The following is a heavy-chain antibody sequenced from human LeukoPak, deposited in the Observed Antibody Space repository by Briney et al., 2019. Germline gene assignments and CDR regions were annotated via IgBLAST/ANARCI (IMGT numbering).Heavy chain of an antibody. CDR1: GFTFSSYE. Sequence: GGSLRLSCAASGFTFSSYEMNWVRQAPGKRLEWVSYIISGGRLKYYADSVKSRFTISRDNAKNSLYLQMNSLRAEGTAVYYCARDEPGIAVDVGVYWGQRPLVTVSS. V-gene: IGHV3-48*03. CDR2: IISGGRLK. J-gene: IGHJ4*02. CDR3: ARDEPGIAVDVGVY. D-gene: IGHD6-19*01.